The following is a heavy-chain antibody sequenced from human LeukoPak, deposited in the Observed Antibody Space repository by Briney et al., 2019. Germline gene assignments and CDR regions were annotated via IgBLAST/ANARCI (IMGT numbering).Heavy chain of an antibody. CDR2: IIPIFGTA. CDR1: GGTFISYA. Sequence: SVKVSCKASGGTFISYAISWVRQAPGQGLEWMGRIIPIFGTANYAQKFQGRVTITTDESTSTAYMELSSLRSEDTAVYYCARASVTPGGLFDYWGQGTLVTVSS. D-gene: IGHD4-17*01. V-gene: IGHV1-69*05. CDR3: ARASVTPGGLFDY. J-gene: IGHJ4*02.